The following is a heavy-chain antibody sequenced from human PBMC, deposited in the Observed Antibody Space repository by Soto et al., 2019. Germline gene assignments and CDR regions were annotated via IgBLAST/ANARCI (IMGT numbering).Heavy chain of an antibody. J-gene: IGHJ3*02. CDR2: MNPNSGNT. D-gene: IGHD3-10*01. V-gene: IGHV1-8*01. CDR3: ASCINYYDSGDDAFDI. Sequence: QVQLVQSGAEGKKPGASVTVSCKASGYTFTSYDINWVREATGQGLEWMGWMNPNSGNTGYAQKFQGRVTMTRNTSISTAYMELSSLRSADTAVYSCASCINYYDSGDDAFDIWGQGTMVTVSS. CDR1: GYTFTSYD.